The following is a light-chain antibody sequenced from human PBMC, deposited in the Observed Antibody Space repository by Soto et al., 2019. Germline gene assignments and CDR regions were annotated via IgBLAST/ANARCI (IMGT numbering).Light chain of an antibody. CDR2: GVR. CDR1: SNDIGSYDY. CDR3: SSYTSSSTL. J-gene: IGLJ1*01. V-gene: IGLV2-14*01. Sequence: QSVLTQPTSVSGSPGQSITISCTGNSNDIGSYDYVSWYQQHPGKAPRLLIHGVRNRPSGISSRFSASKSGLTASLTISGLQAEDEADYYCSSYTSSSTLFGTGTKVTVL.